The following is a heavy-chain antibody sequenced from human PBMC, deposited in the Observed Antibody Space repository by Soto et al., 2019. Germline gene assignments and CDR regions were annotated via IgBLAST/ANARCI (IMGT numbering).Heavy chain of an antibody. D-gene: IGHD3-10*01. CDR2: INGDGSEK. Sequence: EVHVVESGGGLVQPGGSLKLSCAASGFTFSAFWMNWVRQAPGKGLEWVANINGDGSEKYYVDSVKGRFTISRDSAKNTLYLEMKSLRAEDTALYYCAAGFPPDYWGQGTLVTVSS. CDR1: GFTFSAFW. CDR3: AAGFPPDY. V-gene: IGHV3-7*01. J-gene: IGHJ4*02.